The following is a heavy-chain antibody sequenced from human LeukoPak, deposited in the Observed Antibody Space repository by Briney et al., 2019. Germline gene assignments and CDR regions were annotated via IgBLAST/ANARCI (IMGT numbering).Heavy chain of an antibody. CDR2: IYSSGST. J-gene: IGHJ3*02. CDR3: ARDGNAMVRGYAFEI. CDR1: GDSISSGDYD. V-gene: IGHV4-30-4*01. D-gene: IGHD3-10*01. Sequence: SPTLSLTCSVSGDSISSGDYDWSWIRQPPGKGLEWIGYIYSSGSTYYNPSLKSRVTISVDTSKNQFSLKLSSVTTADTAVYYCARDGNAMVRGYAFEIWGQGTMVTVSS.